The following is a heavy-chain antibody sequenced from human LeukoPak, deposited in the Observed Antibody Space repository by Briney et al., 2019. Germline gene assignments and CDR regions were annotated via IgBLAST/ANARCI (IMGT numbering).Heavy chain of an antibody. Sequence: KASETLSLTCTVSGVSISSDYWSWIRQPPGKGLEWIGYIYYSGSTNYNPSLKSRVTISVDTSKNQFSLKLSSVTAADTAFYYCARETYSTTWYHDAFDIWGQGTMVTVSS. J-gene: IGHJ3*02. CDR1: GVSISSDY. CDR2: IYYSGST. D-gene: IGHD6-13*01. CDR3: ARETYSTTWYHDAFDI. V-gene: IGHV4-59*01.